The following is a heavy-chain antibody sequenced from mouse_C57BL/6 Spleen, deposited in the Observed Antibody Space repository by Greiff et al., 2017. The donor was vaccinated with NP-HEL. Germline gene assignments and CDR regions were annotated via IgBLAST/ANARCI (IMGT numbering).Heavy chain of an antibody. CDR1: GYTFTSYW. CDR3: ARWGSSGLYYYAMDY. V-gene: IGHV1-69*01. D-gene: IGHD3-2*02. Sequence: VKLVESGAELVMPGASVKLSCKASGYTFTSYWMHWVKQRPGQGLEWIGEIDPSDSYTNYNQKFKGKSTLTVDKSSSTAYMQLSSLTSEDSAVYYCARWGSSGLYYYAMDYWGQGTSVTVSS. J-gene: IGHJ4*01. CDR2: IDPSDSYT.